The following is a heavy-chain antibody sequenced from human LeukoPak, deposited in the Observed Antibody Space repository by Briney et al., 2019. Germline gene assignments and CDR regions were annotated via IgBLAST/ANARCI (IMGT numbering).Heavy chain of an antibody. CDR3: ARVGYYDSSGYNDY. Sequence: GGSLRLSCAASGFTFSTYAMHWVRQPPGKGLIWVSHINIDGSSTGYADSVKGRFTISRNNAKNTLYLQMNSVRVEDTAVYYCARVGYYDSSGYNDYWGQGTLVTVSS. V-gene: IGHV3-74*01. J-gene: IGHJ4*02. CDR2: INIDGSST. D-gene: IGHD3-22*01. CDR1: GFTFSTYA.